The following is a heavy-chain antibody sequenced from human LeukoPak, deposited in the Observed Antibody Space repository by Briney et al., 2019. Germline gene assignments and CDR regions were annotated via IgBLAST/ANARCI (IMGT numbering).Heavy chain of an antibody. CDR1: GFNFSNYW. V-gene: IGHV3-11*01. D-gene: IGHD4-23*01. J-gene: IGHJ6*02. CDR3: ARGGGGQWEGDYGMDV. Sequence: GGSLRLSCVASGFNFSNYWMHWVRQAPGKGLEWLSYISGSGTIMDYADSVKGRFTISRDNAKTSLYLEMNSLRAEDTAVYYCARGGGGQWEGDYGMDVWGQGTTVTVSS. CDR2: ISGSGTIM.